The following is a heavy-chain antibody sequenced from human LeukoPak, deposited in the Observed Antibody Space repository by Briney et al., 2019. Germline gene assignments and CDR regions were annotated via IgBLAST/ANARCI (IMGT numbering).Heavy chain of an antibody. J-gene: IGHJ4*02. CDR3: ARSQWLDY. CDR2: IYSGGST. CDR1: GFTFSSYA. Sequence: GGSLRLSCAASGFTFSSYAMSWVRQAPGKGLEWVSVIYSGGSTYYADSVKGRFTISRDNSKNTLYLQMNSLRAEDTAVYYCARSQWLDYWGQGTLVTVSS. V-gene: IGHV3-53*01. D-gene: IGHD6-19*01.